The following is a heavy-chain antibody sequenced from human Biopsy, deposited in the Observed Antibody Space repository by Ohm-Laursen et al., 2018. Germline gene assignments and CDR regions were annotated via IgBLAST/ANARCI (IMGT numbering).Heavy chain of an antibody. D-gene: IGHD2-8*01. CDR3: AKCMTGGSNYYFHH. V-gene: IGHV3-33*06. CDR2: IWYDGSNK. J-gene: IGHJ4*02. Sequence: SLRLSCAASGFTFSSYGMHWVRQAPGKGLEWVAVIWYDGSNKYYADSVKGRFTISRDDPKNTLYLQMNSLRGEDTAVYYCAKCMTGGSNYYFHHCGQGTLVTVSS. CDR1: GFTFSSYG.